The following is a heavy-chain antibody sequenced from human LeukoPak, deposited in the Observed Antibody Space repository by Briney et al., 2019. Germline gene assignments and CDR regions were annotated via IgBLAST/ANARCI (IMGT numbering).Heavy chain of an antibody. D-gene: IGHD6-13*01. Sequence: PGGSLRLSCAASGFAFSNYGMHWVRQALGQGLEWVAVISFDGTNKYYADSLKGRFTISRDNSKNTVYLQMNSLRPEDTAVYYCARDWQQLYYYYYYGMTSGAKGPRSPSP. CDR1: GFAFSNYG. CDR3: ARDWQQLYYYYYYGMTS. CDR2: ISFDGTNK. J-gene: IGHJ6*02. V-gene: IGHV3-30*03.